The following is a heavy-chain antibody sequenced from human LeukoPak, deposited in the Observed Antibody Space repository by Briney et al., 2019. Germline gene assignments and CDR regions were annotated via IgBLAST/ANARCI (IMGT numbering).Heavy chain of an antibody. CDR2: ISSSSTII. J-gene: IGHJ4*02. V-gene: IGHV3-48*01. CDR1: GFTFSSYS. CDR3: ARDPGSGYEEHFDY. D-gene: IGHD5-12*01. Sequence: PGGSLRLSCAASGFTFSSYSMNWVRQAPGKGLEWVSYISSSSTIIYYADSVKGRFTISRDNAKDSLYLQMNSLRAEDTAVYYCARDPGSGYEEHFDYWGQGTLVTVSS.